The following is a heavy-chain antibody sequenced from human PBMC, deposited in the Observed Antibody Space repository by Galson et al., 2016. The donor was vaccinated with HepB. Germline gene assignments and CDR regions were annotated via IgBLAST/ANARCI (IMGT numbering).Heavy chain of an antibody. D-gene: IGHD6-6*01. J-gene: IGHJ6*02. CDR3: AKQLRGYYYYGMDV. Sequence: SLRLSCAASGCTFSNYAMSWVRQAPGKGLEWISTIFNSGGSTYYADSVKGRFTVSRDNSNNTLYLQMNSLRAEDTAVYHCAKQLRGYYYYGMDVWGQGTTVTVSS. CDR1: GCTFSNYA. V-gene: IGHV3-23*01. CDR2: IFNSGGST.